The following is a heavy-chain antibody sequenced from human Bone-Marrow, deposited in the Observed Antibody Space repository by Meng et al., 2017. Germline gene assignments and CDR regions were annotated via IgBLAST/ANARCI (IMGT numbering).Heavy chain of an antibody. Sequence: ASVKVSCKASGGTFSSYAISWVRQAPGQGLEWMGGFDPEDGETIYAQKFQGRVTMTEDTSTDTAYMELSSLRSEDTAVYYCATVTGWGQGTLVTVSS. CDR2: FDPEDGET. CDR3: ATVTG. CDR1: GGTFSSYA. V-gene: IGHV1-24*01. J-gene: IGHJ4*02.